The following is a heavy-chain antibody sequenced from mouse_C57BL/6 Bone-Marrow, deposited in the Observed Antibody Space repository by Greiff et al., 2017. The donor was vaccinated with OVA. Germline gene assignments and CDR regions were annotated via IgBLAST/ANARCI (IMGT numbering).Heavy chain of an antibody. V-gene: IGHV1-7*01. J-gene: IGHJ4*01. D-gene: IGHD1-1*01. CDR1: GYTFTSYW. CDR2: INPSSGYT. Sequence: VQLQQSGAELAKPGASVKLSCKASGYTFTSYWMHWVKQRPGQGLEWIGYINPSSGYTKYNQKFKDKATLTADKSSSTAYMQLSSLTSEDSAVYYGDRRVPYYYGSSWAMDYWGQGTSVTVSS. CDR3: DRRVPYYYGSSWAMDY.